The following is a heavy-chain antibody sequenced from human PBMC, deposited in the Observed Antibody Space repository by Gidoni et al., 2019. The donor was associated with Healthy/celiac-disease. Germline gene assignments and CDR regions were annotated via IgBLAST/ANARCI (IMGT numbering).Heavy chain of an antibody. Sequence: QVQLVQSGAAVKKPGSSVKVSCKASGGTFSSYAISWVRQAPGQGLEWMGGIIPIFGTANYAQKFQGRVTITADESTSTAYMELSSLRSEDTAVYYCARNQGRYCSSTSCSYDAFDIWGQGTMVTVSS. CDR2: IIPIFGTA. CDR1: GGTFSSYA. CDR3: ARNQGRYCSSTSCSYDAFDI. J-gene: IGHJ3*02. V-gene: IGHV1-69*01. D-gene: IGHD2-2*01.